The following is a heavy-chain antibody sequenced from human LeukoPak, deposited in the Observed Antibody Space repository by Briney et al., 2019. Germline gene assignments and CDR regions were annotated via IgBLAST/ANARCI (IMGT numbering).Heavy chain of an antibody. CDR3: ARAQGFPGITIFGRHYYYYYMDV. CDR1: GGTFSSYA. J-gene: IGHJ6*03. Sequence: GASVKVSCKASGGTFSSYAISWVRQAPGQGLEWMGRIIPILGIANYAQKFQGRVTITRNTSISTAYMELSSLRSEDTAVYYCARAQGFPGITIFGRHYYYYYMDVWGKGTTVTVSS. CDR2: IIPILGIA. V-gene: IGHV1-69*04. D-gene: IGHD3-3*01.